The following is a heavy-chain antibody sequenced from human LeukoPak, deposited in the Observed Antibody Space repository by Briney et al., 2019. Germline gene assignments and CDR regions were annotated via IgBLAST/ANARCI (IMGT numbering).Heavy chain of an antibody. CDR3: ARHWSHSVAQFGRSSWFDP. J-gene: IGHJ5*02. CDR1: GGSISGYY. Sequence: PTETLSLTCIVSGGSISGYYWSWIRQPAGKGLEWIGHMDTSGHTNYNSSLMSRVTMSVDTSKNQFSLRLTSVTAADTDVYYCARHWSHSVAQFGRSSWFDPWGQGTLVTVSS. D-gene: IGHD3-3*01. V-gene: IGHV4-4*07. CDR2: MDTSGHT.